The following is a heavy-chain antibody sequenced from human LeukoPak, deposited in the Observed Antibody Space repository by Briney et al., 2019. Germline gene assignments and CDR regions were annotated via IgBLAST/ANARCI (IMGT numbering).Heavy chain of an antibody. V-gene: IGHV1-24*01. D-gene: IGHD6-19*01. Sequence: ASVKVSCKVSGYTLTELSMHWVRQAPGKGLEWMGGFDPEDGETIYAQKFQGRVTMTEDPSTDTAYMELSSLRSEDTAVYYCATVRGIAVANWFDPWGQGTLVTVSS. J-gene: IGHJ5*02. CDR1: GYTLTELS. CDR2: FDPEDGET. CDR3: ATVRGIAVANWFDP.